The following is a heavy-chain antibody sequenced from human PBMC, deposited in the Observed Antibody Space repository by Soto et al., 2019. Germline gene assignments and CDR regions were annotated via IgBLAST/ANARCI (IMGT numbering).Heavy chain of an antibody. V-gene: IGHV3-74*01. CDR1: GFTFSSYG. D-gene: IGHD2-21*01. CDR3: ARLSGDHSAFFSYGMDA. Sequence: LRLSCAASGFTFSSYGMNWVRQAPGKGPEWLSGINSDGTISSYADSVKGRFTISRDNARNTLSLQMNSLRADDTAVYYCARLSGDHSAFFSYGMDAWGQGTTVTVSS. J-gene: IGHJ6*02. CDR2: INSDGTIS.